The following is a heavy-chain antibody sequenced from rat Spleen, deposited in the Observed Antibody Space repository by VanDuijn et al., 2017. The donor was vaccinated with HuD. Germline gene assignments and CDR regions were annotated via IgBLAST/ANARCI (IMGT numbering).Heavy chain of an antibody. Sequence: EVQLVESGGGLVQPGETLKLSCAASGITFSNYAMAWVRQAPTKGLEWVATIYFDGSSTYYRDSVRGRFSISRDNARSTLFLQMDSLRSEDTATYYCARCFDLWGQGVMVTVSS. J-gene: IGHJ2*01. CDR2: IYFDGSST. V-gene: IGHV5-29*01. CDR3: ARCFDL. CDR1: GITFSNYA.